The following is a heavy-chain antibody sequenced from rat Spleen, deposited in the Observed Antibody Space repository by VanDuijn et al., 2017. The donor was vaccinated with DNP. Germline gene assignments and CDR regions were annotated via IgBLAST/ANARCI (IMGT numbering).Heavy chain of an antibody. CDR1: GFTFSNYY. Sequence: EVQLVESGGGLVQPGRSMKLSCAASGFTFSNYYMAWVRQAPTKGLEWVASISTGGGNTYYPDSVKGRFTISRDNAKSTLYLQMNSLRSWDTATYYCTREHTMGPNWFAYWGQGTLVTVSS. J-gene: IGHJ3*01. D-gene: IGHD1-9*01. V-gene: IGHV5-25*01. CDR2: ISTGGGNT. CDR3: TREHTMGPNWFAY.